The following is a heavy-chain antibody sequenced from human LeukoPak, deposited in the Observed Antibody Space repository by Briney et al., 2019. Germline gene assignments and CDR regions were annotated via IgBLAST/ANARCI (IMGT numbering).Heavy chain of an antibody. Sequence: GGSLRLSCAASGFTFSSYGMHWVRQSPGKGLEWVAVISYDGSNKYYADSVKGRFTISRDNSKNTLYLQMNSLRAEDTAVYYCAKVSDWFDPWGQGTLVTVSS. J-gene: IGHJ5*02. D-gene: IGHD3-10*01. CDR2: ISYDGSNK. CDR3: AKVSDWFDP. CDR1: GFTFSSYG. V-gene: IGHV3-30*18.